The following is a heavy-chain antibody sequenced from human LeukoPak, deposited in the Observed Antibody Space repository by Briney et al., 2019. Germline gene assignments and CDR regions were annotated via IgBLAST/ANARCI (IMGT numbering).Heavy chain of an antibody. CDR2: IYYSGST. Sequence: SETLSLTCTVSGGSISSYYWSWIRQPPGKGLEWIGYIYYSGSTNYNPSLKSRVTISVDTSKNQFSLKLSSVTAAVTAVYYCARAYSSGWYRRGWFDPWGQGTLVTVSS. V-gene: IGHV4-59*01. CDR1: GGSISSYY. D-gene: IGHD6-19*01. J-gene: IGHJ5*02. CDR3: ARAYSSGWYRRGWFDP.